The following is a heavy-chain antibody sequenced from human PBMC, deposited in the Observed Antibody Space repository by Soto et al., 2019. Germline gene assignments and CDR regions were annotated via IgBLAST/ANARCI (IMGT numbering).Heavy chain of an antibody. Sequence: GESLKISCKGSGYRFNNYRVAWVRQMPGKGLEWMGIIYPGDSDTRYSPSFQGQVTMSADKSISTAYLQWSSLKASDTAMYYCARPIRPFFGRDSDDVLAYSYFDPRGRGPLVTVS. CDR1: GYRFNNYR. V-gene: IGHV5-51*01. D-gene: IGHD2-21*02. J-gene: IGHJ2*01. CDR3: ARPIRPFFGRDSDDVLAYSYFDP. CDR2: IYPGDSDT.